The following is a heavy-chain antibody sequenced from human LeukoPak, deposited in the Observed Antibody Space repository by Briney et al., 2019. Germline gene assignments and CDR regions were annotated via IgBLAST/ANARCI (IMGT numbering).Heavy chain of an antibody. CDR1: GFTFSNYG. Sequence: GGSLRLSCAASGFTFSNYGIHWVRQAPGKGLEWVALIWCDGSNKFYADSVKGRFTISRDNSKNTLYLQMNSLRAEDTAVYYCARWRAGIAVAVDYWGQGTLVAVSS. D-gene: IGHD6-19*01. CDR3: ARWRAGIAVAVDY. J-gene: IGHJ4*02. V-gene: IGHV3-33*01. CDR2: IWCDGSNK.